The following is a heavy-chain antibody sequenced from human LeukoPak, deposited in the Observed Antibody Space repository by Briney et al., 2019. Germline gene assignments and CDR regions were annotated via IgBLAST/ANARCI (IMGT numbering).Heavy chain of an antibody. CDR3: ARDRAERWYFDL. CDR2: ISYDGSNT. V-gene: IGHV3-30-3*01. D-gene: IGHD1-26*01. J-gene: IGHJ2*01. CDR1: GFTFTNYW. Sequence: GGSLRLSCVASGFTFTNYWMNWVRQAPGKGLEWVALISYDGSNTYYADSVKGRFTISRDNSKNTLYLQMNSLRAEDTAVYYCARDRAERWYFDLWGRGTLVTVSS.